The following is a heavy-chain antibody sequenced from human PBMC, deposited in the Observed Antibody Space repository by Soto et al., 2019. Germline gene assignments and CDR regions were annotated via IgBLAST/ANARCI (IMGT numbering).Heavy chain of an antibody. Sequence: GESLKISCKGSGYSFTSYWIGWVRQMPGKGLEWMGIIYPGDSDTRYSPSFQGQVTISADKSISTAYLQWSSLKASDTAMYYCARGGYCSSTSCYKAYYYYYMDVWGKGTTVTVSS. J-gene: IGHJ6*03. CDR1: GYSFTSYW. CDR2: IYPGDSDT. CDR3: ARGGYCSSTSCYKAYYYYYMDV. D-gene: IGHD2-2*02. V-gene: IGHV5-51*01.